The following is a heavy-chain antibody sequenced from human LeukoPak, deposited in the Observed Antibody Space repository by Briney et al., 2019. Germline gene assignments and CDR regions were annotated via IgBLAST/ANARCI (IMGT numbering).Heavy chain of an antibody. V-gene: IGHV3-23*01. CDR3: AGYFCSGGSCYRYFDY. CDR2: ISASGGAT. CDR1: GFTFSSYA. J-gene: IGHJ4*02. D-gene: IGHD2-15*01. Sequence: QAGGSLRLSCAASGFTFSSYAMSWVRQPPGKGLEWVSTISASGGATYYADSVKGRFTISRGNSKNTLYLQVNSLRPEDTAVYYCAGYFCSGGSCYRYFDYWGQGTLVTVSS.